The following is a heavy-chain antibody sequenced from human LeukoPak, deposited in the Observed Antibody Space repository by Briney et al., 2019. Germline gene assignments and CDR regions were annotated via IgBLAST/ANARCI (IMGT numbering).Heavy chain of an antibody. Sequence: GGSLRLSCAASGFSFSSYAMSWVRQAPGKGLAWVSSITGSGDNTYYAESVKGRFTISTDNSKNTLFLQMHSLRAEDTAVFYCAKRSGYTTGWFFDFWGQGTLVTVSS. CDR1: GFSFSSYA. CDR3: AKRSGYTTGWFFDF. CDR2: ITGSGDNT. J-gene: IGHJ4*02. D-gene: IGHD6-19*01. V-gene: IGHV3-23*01.